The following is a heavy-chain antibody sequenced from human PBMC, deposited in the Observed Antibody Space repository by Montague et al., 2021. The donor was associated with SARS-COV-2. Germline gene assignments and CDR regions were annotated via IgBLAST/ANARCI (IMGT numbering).Heavy chain of an antibody. J-gene: IGHJ6*02. CDR1: GFSFSNYD. Sequence: SLRLSCAASGFSFSNYDVYWVRQATGKGLEWVSGIDTAGHTYYPGSVKGRFAISRENANNSLYLQMNSLRDGDTAVYYCARETTVQYYYAMDVWGQGTTVTVSS. CDR3: ARETTVQYYYAMDV. CDR2: IDTAGHT. V-gene: IGHV3-13*04. D-gene: IGHD3-16*01.